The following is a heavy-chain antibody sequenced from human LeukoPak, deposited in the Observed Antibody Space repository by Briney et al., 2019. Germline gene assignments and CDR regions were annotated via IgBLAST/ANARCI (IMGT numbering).Heavy chain of an antibody. CDR3: ARSGYIYGTLLDF. J-gene: IGHJ1*01. D-gene: IGHD5-18*01. V-gene: IGHV3-64*01. Sequence: PGGSLRLSCAASGFIFNNYAMHWVRQAPGKRLEYVSVVTSNGANTYYGTSVKGRFTVSRDNSKNLVFLDMASLRPEDTAVYFCARSGYIYGTLLDFWGQGTSVTVSP. CDR1: GFIFNNYA. CDR2: VTSNGANT.